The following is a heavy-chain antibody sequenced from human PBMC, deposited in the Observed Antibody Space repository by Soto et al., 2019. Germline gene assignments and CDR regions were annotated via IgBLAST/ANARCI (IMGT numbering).Heavy chain of an antibody. V-gene: IGHV2-5*02. CDR2: IYWDDDK. CDR3: AHHGRGDTFDF. J-gene: IGHJ4*02. Sequence: QITLKESGPTLVKPTQNLTLTCAFSGFSLSATGVRVGGSRQPPGKALEWLAHIYWDDDKRYSPSLKSRLAITKDTSKNQVVLIMTDMDPVYTAAYYCAHHGRGDTFDFWGQGTLVTVSS. CDR1: GFSLSATGVR. D-gene: IGHD2-21*02.